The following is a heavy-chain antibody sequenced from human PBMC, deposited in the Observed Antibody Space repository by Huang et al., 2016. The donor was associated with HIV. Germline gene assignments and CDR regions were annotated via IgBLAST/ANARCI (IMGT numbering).Heavy chain of an antibody. J-gene: IGHJ4*02. CDR1: GYGFSCYW. V-gene: IGHV5-51*01. D-gene: IGHD5-18*01. CDR2: IYPRDSET. CDR3: ARQVDGFRSHFDF. Sequence: EVLLVQSGAELKEPGESLKISFKASGYGFSCYWIGWVLQKPGKGPGWMAIIYPRDSETKYSPSFDGQVTISADKSTRTAYLQWESLKAPDTAIYFCARQVDGFRSHFDFWGQGTLVSVSS.